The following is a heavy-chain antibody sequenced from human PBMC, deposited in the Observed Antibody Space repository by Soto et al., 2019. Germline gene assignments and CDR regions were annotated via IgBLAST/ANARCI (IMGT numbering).Heavy chain of an antibody. CDR1: GFTFSDYY. V-gene: IGHV3-11*01. D-gene: IGHD6-13*01. CDR3: ARTNALRAAGYYWYLAL. CDR2: ISSSGSTI. J-gene: IGHJ2*01. Sequence: QVQLVESGGGLVKPGGSLRLSCAASGFTFSDYYMSWIRQAPGKGLEWVSYISSSGSTIYYADPVKGRFTIPRDNAKHSQHLTINSRRAEDTDEYYCARTNALRAAGYYWYLALRGGGTIITVST.